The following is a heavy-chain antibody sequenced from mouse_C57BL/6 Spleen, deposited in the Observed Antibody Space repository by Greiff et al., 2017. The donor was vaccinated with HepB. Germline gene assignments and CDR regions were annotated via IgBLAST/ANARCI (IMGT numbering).Heavy chain of an antibody. CDR1: GFTFSDYY. V-gene: IGHV5-16*01. D-gene: IGHD2-3*01. CDR2: INYDGSST. J-gene: IGHJ2*01. CDR3: ARESPLYDGYYGYYFDY. Sequence: EVMLVESEGGLVQPGSSMKLSCTASGFTFSDYYMAWVRQVPEKGLEWVANINYDGSSTYYLDSLKIRFIISRDNAKNILYLQMSSLKSEDTATYYCARESPLYDGYYGYYFDYWGQGTTLTVSS.